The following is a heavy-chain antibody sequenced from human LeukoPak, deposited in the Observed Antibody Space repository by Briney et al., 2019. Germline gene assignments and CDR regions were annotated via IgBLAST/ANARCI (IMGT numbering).Heavy chain of an antibody. D-gene: IGHD4-17*01. CDR1: GFAFSNYN. CDR3: AKDRSGDYYFDY. CDR2: ISSSSGHI. V-gene: IGHV3-21*04. J-gene: IGHJ4*02. Sequence: GSLRLSCAVSGFAFSNYNMDWVRQAPGKGLEWVASISSSSGHIHYADSVKGRFTISRDNAKNSLYLQMNSLRAEDTAVYYCAKDRSGDYYFDYWGQGTLVTVSS.